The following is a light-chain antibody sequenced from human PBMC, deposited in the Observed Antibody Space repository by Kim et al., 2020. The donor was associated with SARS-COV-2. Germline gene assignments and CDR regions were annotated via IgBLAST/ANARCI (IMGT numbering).Light chain of an antibody. V-gene: IGKV3-20*01. J-gene: IGKJ1*01. CDR3: QQYGSSPTWT. CDR1: QSISSSY. CDR2: GAS. Sequence: EIVLTQSPGTLSLSPGERATLSCRASQSISSSYLAWYQQKPGQAPRLLIYGASSRATGIPDRFSGSGSGTDFTLTISRLDPEDFAVYLCQQYGSSPTWTFGQGTKVDIK.